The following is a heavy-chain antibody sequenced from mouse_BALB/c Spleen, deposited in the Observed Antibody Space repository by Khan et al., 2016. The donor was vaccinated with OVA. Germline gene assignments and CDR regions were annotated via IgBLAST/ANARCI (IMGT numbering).Heavy chain of an antibody. CDR1: GYSITSGYA. CDR3: ARGNYYGYYFDY. Sequence: EVKLLESGPGLVKPSQSLSLTCTVTGYSITSGYAWYWIRQFPGNKLEWMGYISYSGGTSYNPSLKSRISITRDTSKNQFFLQLNSVTTEDTATYYCARGNYYGYYFDYWGQGTTLTVSS. CDR2: ISYSGGT. D-gene: IGHD1-1*01. V-gene: IGHV3-2*02. J-gene: IGHJ2*01.